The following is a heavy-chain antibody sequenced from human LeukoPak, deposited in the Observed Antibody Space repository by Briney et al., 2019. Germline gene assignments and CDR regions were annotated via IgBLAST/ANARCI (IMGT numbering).Heavy chain of an antibody. CDR2: IYYSGST. V-gene: IGHV4-59*02. CDR3: AGRRGFRGPFDY. Sequence: SETLSLTCTVSGVSVSSYYWSCIRQPPGMGLEWIGYIYYSGSTNYNPSLKSRVTMSVDTSKNQFSLKLSSVTAADTAVYYCAGRRGFRGPFDYWGQGTLVTVSS. J-gene: IGHJ4*02. CDR1: GVSVSSYY.